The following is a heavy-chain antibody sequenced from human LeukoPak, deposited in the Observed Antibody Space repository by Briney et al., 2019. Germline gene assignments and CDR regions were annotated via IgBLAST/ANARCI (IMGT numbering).Heavy chain of an antibody. CDR2: ISGSGGST. Sequence: AGGSLRLSCATSGFTFSSYAMSWVRQAPGKGLEWVSAISGSGGSTYYADSVKGRFTISRDNSKNTLYLQMNSLRAEDTAVYYCAKEGTVRSYRSWFDPWGQGTLVTVSS. CDR1: GFTFSSYA. J-gene: IGHJ5*02. V-gene: IGHV3-23*01. CDR3: AKEGTVRSYRSWFDP. D-gene: IGHD1-26*01.